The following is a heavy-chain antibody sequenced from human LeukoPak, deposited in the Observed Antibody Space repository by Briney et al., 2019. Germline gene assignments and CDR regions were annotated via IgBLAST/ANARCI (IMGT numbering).Heavy chain of an antibody. D-gene: IGHD3-3*01. CDR1: GGSISPYY. J-gene: IGHJ4*02. V-gene: IGHV4-39*07. CDR3: ARVAYYGVLGVGFDY. Sequence: SGTLSLTCAVSGGSISPYYWSWIRQPPGKGLEWIGSIYYSGSTYYNPSLKSRVTISVDTSKNQFSLKLSSVTAADTAVYYCARVAYYGVLGVGFDYWGQGTLVTVSS. CDR2: IYYSGST.